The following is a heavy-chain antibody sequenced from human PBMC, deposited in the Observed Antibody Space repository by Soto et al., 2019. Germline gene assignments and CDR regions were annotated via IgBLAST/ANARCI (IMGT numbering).Heavy chain of an antibody. CDR1: GFTFSSYG. CDR2: ISYDGSNK. Sequence: GGSLRLSCAAPGFTFSSYGMHWVRQAPGKGLEWVAVISYDGSNKYYADSVKGRFTISRDNSKNTLYLQMNSLRAEDTAVYYCAKGLRLPFDYWGQGTLVTVSS. D-gene: IGHD4-17*01. J-gene: IGHJ4*02. CDR3: AKGLRLPFDY. V-gene: IGHV3-30*18.